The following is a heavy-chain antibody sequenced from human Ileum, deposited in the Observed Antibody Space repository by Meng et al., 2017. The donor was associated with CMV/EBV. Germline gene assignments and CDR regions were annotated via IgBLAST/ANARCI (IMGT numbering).Heavy chain of an antibody. D-gene: IGHD1-26*01. V-gene: IGHV4-4*02. CDR3: AREGVGATGDY. Sequence: CGVSGASISSNNWWSWVRQPPGKGPEWIGEIRHSGSSNYNPSLKSRVTISIDKSKNQFSLKLSSVPAADTAIYYCAREGVGATGDYWGQGTLVTVSS. CDR2: IRHSGSS. CDR1: GASISSNNW. J-gene: IGHJ4*02.